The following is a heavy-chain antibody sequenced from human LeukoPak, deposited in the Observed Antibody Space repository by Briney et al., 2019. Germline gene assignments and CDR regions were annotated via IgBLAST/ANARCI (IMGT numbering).Heavy chain of an antibody. V-gene: IGHV3-21*01. CDR2: ISSSSSYI. J-gene: IGHJ5*02. Sequence: GGSLRLSCAASGFTFSNYNMNWVRQAPGKGLEWVSSISSSSSYIYYADSVKGRFTISRDNAKNSLYLQMNSLRAEDTAVYYCARGSVVPAATPFDPWGQGTLVTVSS. CDR3: ARGSVVPAATPFDP. D-gene: IGHD2-2*01. CDR1: GFTFSNYN.